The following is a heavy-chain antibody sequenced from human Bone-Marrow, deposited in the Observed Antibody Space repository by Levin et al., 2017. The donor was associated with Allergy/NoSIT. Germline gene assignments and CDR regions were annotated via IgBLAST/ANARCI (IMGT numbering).Heavy chain of an antibody. J-gene: IGHJ4*02. Sequence: SCAASGFTVSSSYVSWVRQAPGKGLEWVSIIYGDGRTFYGDSVRGRFIISRDNSENTLYLQMNSLRAEDTAMYYCGRESSGAGWRYIDYWGQGTLVTVSS. CDR3: GRESSGAGWRYIDY. V-gene: IGHV3-53*01. CDR2: IYGDGRT. CDR1: GFTVSSSY. D-gene: IGHD6-19*01.